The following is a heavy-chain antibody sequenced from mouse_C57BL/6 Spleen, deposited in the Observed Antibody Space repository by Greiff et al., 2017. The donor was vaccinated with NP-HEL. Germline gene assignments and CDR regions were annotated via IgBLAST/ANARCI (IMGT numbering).Heavy chain of an antibody. CDR3: AREDYSNYFDY. CDR2: INPNNGGP. V-gene: IGHV1-18*01. Sequence: EVQLQESGPELVKPGASVKIPCKASGYTFTDYNMDWVKQSHGKSLEWIGDINPNNGGPIYNQKFKGKATLTVDKSSSTAYMELRSLTSEDTAVYYCAREDYSNYFDYWGQGTTLTVSS. J-gene: IGHJ2*01. D-gene: IGHD2-5*01. CDR1: GYTFTDYN.